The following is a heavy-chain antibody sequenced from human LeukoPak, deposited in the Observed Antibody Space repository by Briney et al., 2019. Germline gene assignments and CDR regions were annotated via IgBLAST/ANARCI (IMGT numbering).Heavy chain of an antibody. CDR1: GRSFSGYY. Sequence: PSETLSLTCAVYGRSFSGYYWSWIRQPPGKGLEWIGEINHSGSTNYNPSLKSRVTISVDTSKNQFSLKLSSVTAADTAVYYCARPRGRGSGRFDYWGQGTLVTVSS. CDR2: INHSGST. V-gene: IGHV4-34*01. J-gene: IGHJ4*02. D-gene: IGHD1-26*01. CDR3: ARPRGRGSGRFDY.